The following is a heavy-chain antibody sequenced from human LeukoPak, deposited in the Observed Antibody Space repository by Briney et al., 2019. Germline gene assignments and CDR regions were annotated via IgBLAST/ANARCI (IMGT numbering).Heavy chain of an antibody. D-gene: IGHD3-10*01. CDR2: IIPIFGTA. Sequence: ASVKVSRKASGGTFSSYAISWVRQAPGQGLERMGGIIPIFGTANYAQKFQGRVTITTDESTSTAYMELSSLRSEDTAVSYCARRADGSRGSLGVVWYYYYYMDVWGKGTTVTVSS. J-gene: IGHJ6*03. CDR1: GGTFSSYA. CDR3: ARRADGSRGSLGVVWYYYYYMDV. V-gene: IGHV1-69*05.